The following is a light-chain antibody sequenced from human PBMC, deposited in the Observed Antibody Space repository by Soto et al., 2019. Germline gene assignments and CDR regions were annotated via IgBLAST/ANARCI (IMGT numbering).Light chain of an antibody. V-gene: IGLV2-14*01. CDR2: EVS. Sequence: QSVLTQPASVSGSPGQSITISCAGTSSDVGSYNYVSWYQQYPGKAPKLMIYEVSNRPSGVSSRFSGSKSGNTASLTISGLQAEDEADYYCSSYTSSSTLFGTGTKVTVL. CDR3: SSYTSSSTL. CDR1: SSDVGSYNY. J-gene: IGLJ1*01.